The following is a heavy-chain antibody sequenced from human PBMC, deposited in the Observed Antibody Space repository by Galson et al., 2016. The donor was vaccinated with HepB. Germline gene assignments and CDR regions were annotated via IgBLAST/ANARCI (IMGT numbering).Heavy chain of an antibody. CDR3: ASADYYDNSGYFDY. V-gene: IGHV5-51*01. CDR2: IYPGDSDT. J-gene: IGHJ4*02. CDR1: ADSFTSYW. Sequence: QSGAEVKKPGESLKISCKGSADSFTSYWIAWARQMPGKGLEWMGMIYPGDSDTRYSPSFQGQVTISADKSISTAYLQWRTLKASDTAIYYCASADYYDNSGYFDYWGQGTLVTVSS. D-gene: IGHD3-22*01.